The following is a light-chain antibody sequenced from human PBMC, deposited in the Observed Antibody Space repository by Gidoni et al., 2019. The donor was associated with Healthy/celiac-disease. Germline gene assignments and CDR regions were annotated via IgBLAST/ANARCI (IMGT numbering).Light chain of an antibody. CDR2: GAS. Sequence: EIVLTQSPGTLSLSPGERATLSCRASQSVSSSYLAWYQQKPGQAPRLLIYGASSRATGIPDRFGGSGSGTDFTLTISRLEPEDFAVYYCQQYGSSPLTFGQGTKAEIK. CDR1: QSVSSSY. J-gene: IGKJ1*01. CDR3: QQYGSSPLT. V-gene: IGKV3-20*01.